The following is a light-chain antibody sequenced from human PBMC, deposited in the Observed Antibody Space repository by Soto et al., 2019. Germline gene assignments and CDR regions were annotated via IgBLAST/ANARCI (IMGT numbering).Light chain of an antibody. CDR1: QSVSSN. Sequence: EIVLTQSPATLSVSPGEGATLSCRASQSVSSNLTWYQQKPGQAPRLLIYGASTRAAGIPDRFSGSGSGTDFTLTITRLEPEDSAVYFCQQYTGPPTTFGQGTRLEIK. J-gene: IGKJ5*01. CDR2: GAS. CDR3: QQYTGPPTT. V-gene: IGKV3-20*01.